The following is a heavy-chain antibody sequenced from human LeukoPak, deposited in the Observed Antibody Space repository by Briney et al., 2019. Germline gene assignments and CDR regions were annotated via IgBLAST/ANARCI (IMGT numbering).Heavy chain of an antibody. CDR3: AADQTGVGYCDGDCYSY. Sequence: SVKVSCKASGFTFTSSAMQWVRQARGQRLEWIGWIVVGSGNTNYAQKFQERVTITRDMSTSTAYMELSSLRSEDTAVYYCAADQTGVGYCDGDCYSYWGQGALVTVSS. D-gene: IGHD2-21*01. CDR2: IVVGSGNT. CDR1: GFTFTSSA. J-gene: IGHJ4*02. V-gene: IGHV1-58*02.